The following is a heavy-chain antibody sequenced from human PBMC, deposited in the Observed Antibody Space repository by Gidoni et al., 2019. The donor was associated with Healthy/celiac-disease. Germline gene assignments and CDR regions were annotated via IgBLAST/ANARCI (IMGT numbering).Heavy chain of an antibody. D-gene: IGHD1-26*01. J-gene: IGHJ4*02. V-gene: IGHV3-23*01. CDR1: GFTFSSYA. Sequence: EVQLLESGGGLVQPGGSVRLSGAASGFTFSSYAMGWVRQDPGKGLEWVAAISGSGGSTYYADSVKGRFTISRDNSKNTLYLQMNSLRAEDTAVYYCAKSSGSCRYFDYWGQGTLVTVSS. CDR2: ISGSGGST. CDR3: AKSSGSCRYFDY.